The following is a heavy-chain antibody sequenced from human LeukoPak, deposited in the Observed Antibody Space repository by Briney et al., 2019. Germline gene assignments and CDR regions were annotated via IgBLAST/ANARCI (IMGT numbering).Heavy chain of an antibody. J-gene: IGHJ4*02. CDR2: IYYSGST. CDR3: ARYVVVTAYFDY. CDR1: GGSISSYY. V-gene: IGHV4-59*01. Sequence: SETLSLTCTVSGGSISSYYWSWIRQPPGKGLEWIGYIYYSGSTNYNPSLKSRVTISVDTSKNQFSLKLSSVTAADAAVYYCARYVVVTAYFDYWGQGTLVTVSS. D-gene: IGHD2-21*02.